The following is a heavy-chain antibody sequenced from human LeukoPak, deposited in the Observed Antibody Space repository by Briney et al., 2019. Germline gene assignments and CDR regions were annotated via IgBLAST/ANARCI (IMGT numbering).Heavy chain of an antibody. J-gene: IGHJ4*02. V-gene: IGHV4-59*08. D-gene: IGHD2/OR15-2a*01. Sequence: SETLSLTCTVPGGSISSYYWSWIRQPPGKGLEWIAYISDIGSINYNPSLKSRVTISLDTSKTQSSLKLSSVTAADAAVYYCAGHHPRNTVDFWGQGTLVTVSS. CDR2: ISDIGSI. CDR1: GGSISSYY. CDR3: AGHHPRNTVDF.